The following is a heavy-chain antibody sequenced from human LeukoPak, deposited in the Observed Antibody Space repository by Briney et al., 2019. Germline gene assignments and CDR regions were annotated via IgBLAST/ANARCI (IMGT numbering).Heavy chain of an antibody. CDR2: MNPNSGNT. J-gene: IGHJ4*02. V-gene: IGHV1-8*02. D-gene: IGHD6-13*01. Sequence: ASVKVSCKASGYTFTSYYMHWVRQATGQGLEWMGWMNPNSGNTGYAQKFQGRVTMTRNTSISTAYMELSSLRSEDTAVYYCARGPPAADFDYWGQGTLVTVSS. CDR1: GYTFTSYY. CDR3: ARGPPAADFDY.